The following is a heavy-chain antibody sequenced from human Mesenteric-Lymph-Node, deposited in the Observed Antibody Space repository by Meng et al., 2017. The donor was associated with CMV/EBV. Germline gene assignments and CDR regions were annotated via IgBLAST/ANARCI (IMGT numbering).Heavy chain of an antibody. V-gene: IGHV3-21*01. J-gene: IGHJ4*02. CDR1: GFTFSSYS. Sequence: GESLKISCAASGFTFSSYSMNWVRQAPGKGLEWVSSISSSSSYIYYADSVKGRFTISRDNAKNSLYLQMNSLRAEDTAVYYCARDTYYFDSRSYDDYWGQGTLVTVSS. CDR3: ARDTYYFDSRSYDDY. CDR2: ISSSSSYI. D-gene: IGHD3-10*01.